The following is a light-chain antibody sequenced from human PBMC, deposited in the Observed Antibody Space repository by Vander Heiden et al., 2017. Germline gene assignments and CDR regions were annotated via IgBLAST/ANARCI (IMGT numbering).Light chain of an antibody. Sequence: QSVLAQPPSASGTPGQRVTISCSGGGSNIGRHAVTWYHQRPGAAPRLVIYNNDRRPSGVPDRLSGAKSGTSASLAISGLQSEDEGDYYCGTWDVSRSNWVFGGGTKLTVL. CDR3: GTWDVSRSNWV. CDR2: NND. CDR1: GSNIGRHA. J-gene: IGLJ3*02. V-gene: IGLV1-44*01.